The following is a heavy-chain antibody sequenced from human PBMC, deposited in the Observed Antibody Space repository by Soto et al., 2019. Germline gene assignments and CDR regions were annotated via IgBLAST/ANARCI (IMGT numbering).Heavy chain of an antibody. CDR2: IGAFNGNT. J-gene: IGHJ4*02. Sequence: QVQLVQSAAEVKKPGASVKVSCKASGYSYSTYSFIWVRQAPGRGLEWMGWIGAFNGNTNYAQKFQGRATMTTDTSTTTFYLELGSLTSDDTAVYYCARAVGAVLDHWGQGTLVTVSS. D-gene: IGHD3-10*01. V-gene: IGHV1-18*04. CDR3: ARAVGAVLDH. CDR1: GYSYSTYS.